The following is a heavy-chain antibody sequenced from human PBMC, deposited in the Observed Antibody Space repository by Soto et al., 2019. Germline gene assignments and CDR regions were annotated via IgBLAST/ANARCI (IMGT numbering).Heavy chain of an antibody. J-gene: IGHJ6*02. V-gene: IGHV3-33*01. CDR2: IYYDGSNK. Sequence: ESGGGVVQPGRSLRLSCAASGFTFSSYGIHWVRQAPGKGLEWVALIYYDGSNKYYADSVKGRFTISRDNSKNTLFLQMNSLRAGDTAVYYCARNLKDGGMDVWGQGTTVTVSS. CDR1: GFTFSSYG. CDR3: ARNLKDGGMDV.